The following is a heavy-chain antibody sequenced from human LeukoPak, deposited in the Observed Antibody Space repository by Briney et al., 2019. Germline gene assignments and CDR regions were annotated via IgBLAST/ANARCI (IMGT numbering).Heavy chain of an antibody. CDR3: ARDAPPSPFDI. CDR2: IYYSGST. CDR1: GGSIXXXX. J-gene: IGHJ3*02. V-gene: IGHV4-59*01. Sequence: PSETLSLTXTVSGGSIXXXXXXXIRQPPGKXXXWIGYIYYSGSTNYXXXLKSRVIXSVXXSKNQFSLKLTSVTAADTAVYYCARDAPPSPFDIWGQGTMVTVSS.